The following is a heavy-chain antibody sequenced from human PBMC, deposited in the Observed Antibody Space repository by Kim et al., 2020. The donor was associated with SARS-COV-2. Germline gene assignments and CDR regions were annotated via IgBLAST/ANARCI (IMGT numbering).Heavy chain of an antibody. D-gene: IGHD1-26*01. CDR2: ISWNSGSI. V-gene: IGHV3-9*01. CDR3: AKGDRPGSYYSGSAFDI. J-gene: IGHJ3*02. CDR1: GFTFDDYA. Sequence: GGSLRLSCAASGFTFDDYAMHWVRQAPGKGLEWVSGISWNSGSIGYADSVKGRFTISRDNAKNSLYLQMNSLRAEDTALYYCAKGDRPGSYYSGSAFDIWGQGAMVTDSS.